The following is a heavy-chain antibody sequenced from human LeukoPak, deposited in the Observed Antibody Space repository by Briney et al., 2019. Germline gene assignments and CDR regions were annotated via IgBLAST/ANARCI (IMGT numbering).Heavy chain of an antibody. CDR1: GFTFSSYA. Sequence: PGGSLRLSSAASGFTFSSYAMHWVRQAPGKGLEYVSAISSNGGSTYYANSVKGRFTISRDNSKNTLYLQMGSLRAEDMAVYYCARDRFDYWGQGTLVTVSS. CDR3: ARDRFDY. V-gene: IGHV3-64*01. CDR2: ISSNGGST. J-gene: IGHJ4*02.